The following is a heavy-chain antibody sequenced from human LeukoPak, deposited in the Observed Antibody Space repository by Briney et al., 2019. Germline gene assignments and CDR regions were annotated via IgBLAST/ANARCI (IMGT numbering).Heavy chain of an antibody. V-gene: IGHV4-34*01. J-gene: IGHJ4*02. CDR2: INHSGST. CDR1: GGSFSGYC. D-gene: IGHD6-19*01. Sequence: SETLSLTCAVYGGSFSGYCWSWIRQPPGKGLEWIGEINHSGSTNYNPSLKSRVTISVDTSKNQFSLKLSSVTAADTAVYYCASLAVAGRRHGDWGQGTLVTVSS. CDR3: ASLAVAGRRHGD.